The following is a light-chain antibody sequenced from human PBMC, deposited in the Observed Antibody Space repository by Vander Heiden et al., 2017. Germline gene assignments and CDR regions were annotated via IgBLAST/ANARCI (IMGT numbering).Light chain of an antibody. V-gene: IGKV3-15*01. CDR3: QQYNYRPPWT. Sequence: EMVMTQSPATLSVSPGERATLSCRASQSVSSNLAWYQQKPGQAPRLLIYGASTRATGIPARFSGSGSGTEFILTISSLQSEDFAVYYCQQYNYRPPWTFGQGTKVEIK. CDR2: GAS. CDR1: QSVSSN. J-gene: IGKJ1*01.